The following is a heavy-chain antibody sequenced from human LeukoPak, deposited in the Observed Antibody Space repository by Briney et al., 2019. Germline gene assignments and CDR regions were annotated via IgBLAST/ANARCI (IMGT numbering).Heavy chain of an antibody. CDR3: ARGGLYYGFWSGINQPGTNWFDP. D-gene: IGHD3-3*01. J-gene: IGHJ5*02. CDR2: IYYSGST. CDR1: GGSISSYY. Sequence: SETLSLTCTVSGGSISSYYWSWIRQPPGKGLEWIGYIYYSGSTNYNPSLKSRVTISVDTSKNQFSLKLSSVTAADTAVYYCARGGLYYGFWSGINQPGTNWFDPWGQGTLVTVSS. V-gene: IGHV4-59*01.